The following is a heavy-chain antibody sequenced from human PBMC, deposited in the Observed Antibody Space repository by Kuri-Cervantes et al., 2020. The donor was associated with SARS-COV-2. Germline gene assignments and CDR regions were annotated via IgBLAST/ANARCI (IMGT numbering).Heavy chain of an antibody. CDR2: INHSGST. CDR3: ARSRRVWFDP. D-gene: IGHD1-14*01. J-gene: IGHJ5*02. CDR1: GGSFNGYY. Sequence: GSLRLSCAVYGGSFNGYYWSWIRQPPGKGLEWIGEINHSGSTNYNPSLKSRVTISVDTSKNQFSLKLSSVTAADTAVYYCARSRRVWFDPWGQGTLVTVSS. V-gene: IGHV4-34*01.